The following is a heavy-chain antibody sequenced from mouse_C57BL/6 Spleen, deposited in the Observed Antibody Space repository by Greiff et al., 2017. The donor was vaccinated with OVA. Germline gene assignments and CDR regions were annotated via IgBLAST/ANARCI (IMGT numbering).Heavy chain of an antibody. CDR2: IRSKSNNYAT. J-gene: IGHJ4*01. V-gene: IGHV10-1*01. CDR3: VRHNWEEYYAMDD. Sequence: EVQLVESGGGLVQPKGSLKLSCAASGFSFNTYAMNWVRQAPGKGLEWVARIRSKSNNYATYYAVSVKDRFTISRDDSESMLYLQMDNMKTEDTAMYYYVRHNWEEYYAMDDWGQGTSVTVSS. CDR1: GFSFNTYA. D-gene: IGHD4-1*01.